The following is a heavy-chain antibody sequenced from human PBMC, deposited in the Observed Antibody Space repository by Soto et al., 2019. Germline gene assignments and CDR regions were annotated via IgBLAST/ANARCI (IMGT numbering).Heavy chain of an antibody. V-gene: IGHV4-59*08. J-gene: IGHJ6*03. D-gene: IGHD2-2*01. CDR3: ARILGYCSSTSCFYYYYYMDV. CDR2: IYYSGST. CDR1: GGSISSYY. Sequence: PSECLSLTCTVSGGSISSYYWSWIRQPPGKGLEWIGYIYYSGSTNYNPSLKSRVTISVDTSKNQFSLKLSSVTAADTAVYYCARILGYCSSTSCFYYYYYMDVWGKGTTVTVSS.